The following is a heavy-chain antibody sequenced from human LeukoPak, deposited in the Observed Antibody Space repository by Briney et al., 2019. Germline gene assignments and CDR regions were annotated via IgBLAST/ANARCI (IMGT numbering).Heavy chain of an antibody. CDR1: GFTFNTYG. D-gene: IGHD3-10*01. CDR2: ISGSGGAT. CDR3: ARGGLDHYGSGTYFLMYYFDH. V-gene: IGHV3-23*01. J-gene: IGHJ4*02. Sequence: GGSLRLSCAASGFTFNTYGMSWVRQAPGKGLEWVSGISGSGGATYYADSVKGRFTVSRDDPHNTLYLQMNSVRAEETAVYFCARGGLDHYGSGTYFLMYYFDHWGQGALVTVPS.